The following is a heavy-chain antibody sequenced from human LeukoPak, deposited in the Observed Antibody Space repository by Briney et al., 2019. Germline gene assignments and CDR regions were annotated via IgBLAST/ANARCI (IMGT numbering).Heavy chain of an antibody. CDR1: GGSINSGSYF. J-gene: IGHJ4*02. Sequence: SETLSHTCTVSGGSINSGSYFWSWIRQPAGKGLEWIGRIYTSGSTNYNSSLMSRATISIDTSKNQFSLKLSSVTAADTAVYYCARSNSGSYRELDYWGQGALVTVSS. CDR2: IYTSGST. D-gene: IGHD1-26*01. V-gene: IGHV4-61*02. CDR3: ARSNSGSYRELDY.